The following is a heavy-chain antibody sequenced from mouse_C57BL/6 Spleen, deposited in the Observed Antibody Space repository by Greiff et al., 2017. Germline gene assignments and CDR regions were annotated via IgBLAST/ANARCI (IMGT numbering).Heavy chain of an antibody. Sequence: EVKLQESGGGLVQPGGSMKLSCVASGFTFSNYWMNWVRQSPEKGLEWVAQIRLKSDNYATHYAESVKGRFTISRDDSKSSVYLQMNNVRAEDTGIYYCTGGGYAMDYWGQGTSVTVSS. V-gene: IGHV6-3*01. J-gene: IGHJ4*01. CDR3: TGGGYAMDY. CDR1: GFTFSNYW. CDR2: IRLKSDNYAT.